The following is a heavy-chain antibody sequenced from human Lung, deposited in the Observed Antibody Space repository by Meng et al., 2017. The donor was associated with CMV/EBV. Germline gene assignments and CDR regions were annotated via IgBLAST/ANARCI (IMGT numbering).Heavy chain of an antibody. CDR2: FFHSGYT. D-gene: IGHD1-26*01. CDR1: DVSISNSSFF. J-gene: IGHJ4*02. CDR3: ARHLRGYSWPKSD. V-gene: IGHV4-39*01. Sequence: SXTXSLXCTVTDVSISNSSFFWGWIRQPPGKGLEWIGSFFHSGYTYSNPSLRSRVAISVDTSKNQFSLRLNSVTATDTAMYYCARHLRGYSWPKSDWGQGTLVTVSS.